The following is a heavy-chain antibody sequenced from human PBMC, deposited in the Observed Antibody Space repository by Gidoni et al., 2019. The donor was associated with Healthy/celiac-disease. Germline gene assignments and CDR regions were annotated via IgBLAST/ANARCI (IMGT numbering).Heavy chain of an antibody. Sequence: ERQMVESGGVVVQPGGSMRLYCAAAGVPFAVYVMHWVRQAPGKGLECVSLISWDGGSTYYAASVKGRFTISRDNSKNSFYLQMNTLRSDDIALSYCAKDKGSVRDAFDIWGQGTMVTVSS. J-gene: IGHJ3*02. V-gene: IGHV3-43D*03. CDR2: ISWDGGST. CDR1: GVPFAVYV. D-gene: IGHD6-19*01. CDR3: AKDKGSVRDAFDI.